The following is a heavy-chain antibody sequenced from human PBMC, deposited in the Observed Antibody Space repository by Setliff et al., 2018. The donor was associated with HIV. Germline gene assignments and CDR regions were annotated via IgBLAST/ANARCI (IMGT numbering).Heavy chain of an antibody. CDR2: IRSDESDK. J-gene: IGHJ5*02. Sequence: LRLSCAASGFTFSSYGMHWVRQAPGKGLEWVAFIRSDESDKHYADSVKGRFTISRDNSKNTLYLQMNSLRVEDTAVYYCVRDDSNGPNSLDPWGQGTLVTVS. D-gene: IGHD2-8*01. V-gene: IGHV3-30*02. CDR1: GFTFSSYG. CDR3: VRDDSNGPNSLDP.